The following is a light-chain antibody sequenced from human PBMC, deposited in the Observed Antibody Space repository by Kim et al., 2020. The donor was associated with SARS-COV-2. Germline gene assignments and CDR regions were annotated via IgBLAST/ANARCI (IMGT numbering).Light chain of an antibody. CDR3: QQYNNWPPLYT. J-gene: IGKJ2*01. CDR2: GAS. Sequence: EIVMTQSPATLSVSPGERATLSCRASQSVSSNLAWYQQKPGQAPRLLIYGASTRATGIPARSSGSGSGTEFTLTISSLQSEDFAVYYCQQYNNWPPLYTFGQGTKLEI. V-gene: IGKV3-15*01. CDR1: QSVSSN.